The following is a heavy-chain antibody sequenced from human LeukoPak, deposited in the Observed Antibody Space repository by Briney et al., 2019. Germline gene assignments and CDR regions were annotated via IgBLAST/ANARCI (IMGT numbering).Heavy chain of an antibody. CDR1: GGSFSGYY. CDR3: ARHERLLWFGDLENVTDI. Sequence: NPSETLSLTCVVYGGSFSGYYWSWIRQPPGKGLEWIGEINHSGGTNYNVSLKSRVTISVDTSKNQFSLKLSSVTAADTAVYYCARHERLLWFGDLENVTDIWGQGTMVTVSS. CDR2: INHSGGT. J-gene: IGHJ3*02. D-gene: IGHD3-10*01. V-gene: IGHV4-34*01.